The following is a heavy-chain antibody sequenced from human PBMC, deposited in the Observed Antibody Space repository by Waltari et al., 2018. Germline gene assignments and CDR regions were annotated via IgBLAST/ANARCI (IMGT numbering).Heavy chain of an antibody. CDR1: GFTFSSYA. CDR3: ARDPHCSSTSCYGGAFDI. D-gene: IGHD2-2*01. Sequence: EVQLVESGGGLVQPGGSLRLSCAASGFTFSSYAMHWVRQAPGKGLEYVSVISSNGGSTDYANSVKGRFISSRDNSRNTLYLQMGSLRAEDMAVYYCARDPHCSSTSCYGGAFDIWGQGTMVTVSS. CDR2: ISSNGGST. V-gene: IGHV3-64*01. J-gene: IGHJ3*02.